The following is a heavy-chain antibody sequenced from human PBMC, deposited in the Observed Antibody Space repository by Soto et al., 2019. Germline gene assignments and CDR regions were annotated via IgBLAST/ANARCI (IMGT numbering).Heavy chain of an antibody. D-gene: IGHD2-15*01. CDR1: AGSFSHYY. Sequence: SETLSLTCAVNAGSFSHYYWNWIRQSPGKGLEWIGKIKHSGSSNYKPSLRSRVSISVDMSKNQVSLRLSSVTAADTAVYYCAPLTVSLSGPYGIHVWCQGTTVSVSS. J-gene: IGHJ6*02. CDR2: IKHSGSS. CDR3: APLTVSLSGPYGIHV. V-gene: IGHV4-34*01.